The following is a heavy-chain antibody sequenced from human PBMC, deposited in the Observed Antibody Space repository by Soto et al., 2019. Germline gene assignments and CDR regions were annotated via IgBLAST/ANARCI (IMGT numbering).Heavy chain of an antibody. V-gene: IGHV4-39*01. J-gene: IGHJ4*02. D-gene: IGHD1-26*01. Sequence: QLQLQESGPGLVKPSETLSLTCTVSGGSISSSSYYWXXIXXPXXKGLEWIGSIYYSGSTYYNPSLKSRVTISVDTSKNQFSLKLSSVAAADTAVYYCASDSGSYSRDYWGQGTLVTVSS. CDR1: GGSISSSSYY. CDR2: IYYSGST. CDR3: ASDSGSYSRDY.